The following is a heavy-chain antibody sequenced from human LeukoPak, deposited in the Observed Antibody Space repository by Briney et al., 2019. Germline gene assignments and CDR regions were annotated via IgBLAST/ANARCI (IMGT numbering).Heavy chain of an antibody. Sequence: PGGSLRLSCAASGFTFSNAWMSWVRQAPGKGLEWVGRIKSKTDGGTTDYAAPAKGRFTISRDDSKNTLYLQMNSLKTEDTAVYYSTTDYYYGSGSSDAFDIWGQGTMVTVSS. CDR3: TTDYYYGSGSSDAFDI. CDR1: GFTFSNAW. V-gene: IGHV3-15*01. J-gene: IGHJ3*02. D-gene: IGHD3-10*01. CDR2: IKSKTDGGTT.